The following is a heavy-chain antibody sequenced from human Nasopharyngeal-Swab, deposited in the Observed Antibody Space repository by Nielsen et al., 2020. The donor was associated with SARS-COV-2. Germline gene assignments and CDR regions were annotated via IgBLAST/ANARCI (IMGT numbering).Heavy chain of an antibody. V-gene: IGHV3-23*01. CDR1: GFIFSNYA. CDR3: ARDEVQQGTTTVGYLDY. J-gene: IGHJ4*02. CDR2: INNRGDDT. Sequence: GESLKISCAASGFIFSNYAMSWVRQAPGKGLEWVSTINNRGDDTHYVDSVRGRFTISRDNPKNTLYLQMNSLTTDDTAVYYCARDEVQQGTTTVGYLDYWGQGTLVTVSS. D-gene: IGHD4-23*01.